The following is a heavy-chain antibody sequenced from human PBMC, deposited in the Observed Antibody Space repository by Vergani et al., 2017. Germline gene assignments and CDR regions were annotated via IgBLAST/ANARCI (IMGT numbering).Heavy chain of an antibody. J-gene: IGHJ6*03. CDR2: ISFNGLTV. V-gene: IGHV3-20*01. CDR3: ARGGLYSFYYFMNV. Sequence: EVELVDSGGKVVRPGGSLRLSCVASGFRFDQFGMMWVRQSPGKGPEGVEGISFNGLTVGDSESVEGRFTISRNNSKKYLFLQISNVRAEDTASYHCARGGLYSFYYFMNVWGNGTTVKVSS. D-gene: IGHD2/OR15-2a*01. CDR1: GFRFDQFG.